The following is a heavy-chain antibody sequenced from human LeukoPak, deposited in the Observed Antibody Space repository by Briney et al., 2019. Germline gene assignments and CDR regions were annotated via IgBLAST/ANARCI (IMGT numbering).Heavy chain of an antibody. J-gene: IGHJ4*02. V-gene: IGHV4-39*07. CDR2: IYYSGST. CDR3: ARNLIPEQLVLNF. Sequence: SETLPLTCTVSGGSISSSSYYWGWIRQPPGKGLEWIGSIYYSGSTNYNPSLKSRVTMSVDTSKNQFSLNLKSVTPEDTAVYYCARNLIPEQLVLNFWGQGTLVTVSS. D-gene: IGHD6-13*01. CDR1: GGSISSSSYY.